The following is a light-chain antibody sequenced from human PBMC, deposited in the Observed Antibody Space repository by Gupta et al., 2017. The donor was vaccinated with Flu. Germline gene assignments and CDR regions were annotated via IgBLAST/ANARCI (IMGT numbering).Light chain of an antibody. V-gene: IGKV3-11*01. CDR3: HQHSNWPLT. CDR1: QSVSSN. Sequence: EIVLTLSPATLSLSPGERATLSCRASQSVSSNLAWYQQKPGQAPRLLIYDASNRATGIPARFSGSGSGTDFTLTISSLEPEDFAVYYCHQHSNWPLTFGGGTNVEIK. CDR2: DAS. J-gene: IGKJ4*01.